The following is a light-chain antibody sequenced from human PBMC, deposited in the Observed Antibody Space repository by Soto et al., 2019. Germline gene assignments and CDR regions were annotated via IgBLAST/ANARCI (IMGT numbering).Light chain of an antibody. V-gene: IGLV2-14*01. CDR2: DVK. CDR1: SSDVGAYDY. CDR3: SSYTSSSSVI. Sequence: QSVLTQPASVSGSPGQSIAISCTGTSSDVGAYDYVSWYQQHPGKAPKLMIYDVKYRPSGVSNRFSDSKSGNTASLTISGLQAEDEADYYCSSYTSSSSVIFGGGTKVTVL. J-gene: IGLJ2*01.